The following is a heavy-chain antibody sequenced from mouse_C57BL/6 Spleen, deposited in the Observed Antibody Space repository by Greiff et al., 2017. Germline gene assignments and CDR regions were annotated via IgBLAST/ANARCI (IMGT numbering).Heavy chain of an antibody. V-gene: IGHV5-16*01. CDR2: INYDGSST. CDR1: GFTFSDYY. J-gene: IGHJ3*01. D-gene: IGHD2-4*01. Sequence: EVKLQESEGGLVQPGSSMKLSCTASGFTFSDYYMAWVRQVPEKGLEWVANINYDGSSTYYLDSLKSRFLITGENAKNILDLQMSSQKSEDTATYYGARERLYDYGLDWGQGTLVTVSA. CDR3: ARERLYDYGLD.